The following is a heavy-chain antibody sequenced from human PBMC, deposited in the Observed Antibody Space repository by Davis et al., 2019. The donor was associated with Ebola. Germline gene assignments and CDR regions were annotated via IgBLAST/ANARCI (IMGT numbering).Heavy chain of an antibody. D-gene: IGHD5-24*01. J-gene: IGHJ6*02. CDR2: ISSSSSYT. CDR1: GFTFSDYY. V-gene: IGHV3-11*05. CDR3: AKDSGYRFNFGMDV. Sequence: PGGSLRLSCAASGFTFSDYYMSWIRQAPGKGLEWVSYISSSSSYTNYADSVKGRFTISRDNSKNTLYLQMNSLKAEDTAVYYCAKDSGYRFNFGMDVWGQGTTVTVSS.